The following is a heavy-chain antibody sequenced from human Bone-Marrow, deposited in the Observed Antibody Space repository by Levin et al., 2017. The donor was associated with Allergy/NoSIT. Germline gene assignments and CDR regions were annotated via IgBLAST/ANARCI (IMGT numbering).Heavy chain of an antibody. V-gene: IGHV3-21*01. D-gene: IGHD1-1*01. Sequence: GGSLRLSCAASGFTFSSYSMNWVRQAPGKGLEWVSSISSSSSYIYYADSVKGRFTISRDNAKNSLYLQMNSLRAEDTAVYYCATDGVGPIRNAPLDYWGQGTLVTVSS. J-gene: IGHJ4*02. CDR2: ISSSSSYI. CDR1: GFTFSSYS. CDR3: ATDGVGPIRNAPLDY.